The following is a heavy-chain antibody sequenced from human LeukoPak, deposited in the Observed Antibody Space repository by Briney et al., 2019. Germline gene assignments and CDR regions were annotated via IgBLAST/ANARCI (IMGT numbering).Heavy chain of an antibody. CDR3: ARHSSSWYYLLDY. Sequence: SETLSLTCTVSGGSISSGDYYWSWIRQPPGKGLEWIGYIYYSGSTYYNPSLKSRVTLSVDTSKNQFSLKLSSVTAADTDVYYCARHSSSWYYLLDYWGQGTLVTVSS. J-gene: IGHJ4*02. V-gene: IGHV4-30-4*01. D-gene: IGHD6-13*01. CDR2: IYYSGST. CDR1: GGSISSGDYY.